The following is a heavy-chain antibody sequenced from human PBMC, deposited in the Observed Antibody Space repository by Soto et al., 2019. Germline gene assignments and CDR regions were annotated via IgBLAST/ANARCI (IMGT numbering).Heavy chain of an antibody. D-gene: IGHD3-9*01. Sequence: SETLSLTCFVSGGSMNSGAYYWTWIRQHPGKGLEWIGYIHDSGSTNYNPSLKSRVTMSLDTSTNQFSLKLTSVTAADTAVYFWARDRAGRSFEPQYGLEYDYGMDVWGTGTTVTVSS. J-gene: IGHJ6*04. CDR3: ARDRAGRSFEPQYGLEYDYGMDV. CDR1: GGSMNSGAYY. V-gene: IGHV4-31*03. CDR2: IHDSGST.